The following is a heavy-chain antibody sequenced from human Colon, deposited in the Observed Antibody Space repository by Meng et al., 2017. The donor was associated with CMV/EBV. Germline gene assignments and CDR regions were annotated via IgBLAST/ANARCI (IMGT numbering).Heavy chain of an antibody. CDR2: IITISGTT. CDR1: KGTFTSYP. J-gene: IGHJ4*02. CDR3: ARVICGGDCYLDY. D-gene: IGHD2-21*02. V-gene: IGHV1-69*12. Sequence: QVQLEQSVAEVKKPGVSVKVSCKASKGTFTSYPISWVRQGPGQGFEWVGGIITISGTTDYAQKFQGRVTITADESTSTAYMKLSNLRSEDTAIYYCARVICGGDCYLDYWGRGTLVTASS.